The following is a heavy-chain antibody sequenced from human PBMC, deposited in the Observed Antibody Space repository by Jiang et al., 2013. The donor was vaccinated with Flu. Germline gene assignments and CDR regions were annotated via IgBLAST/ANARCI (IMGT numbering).Heavy chain of an antibody. V-gene: IGHV4-30-4*01. J-gene: IGHJ4*02. CDR3: ARDMAPDDTSMYGVFDY. D-gene: IGHD5-18*01. CDR2: IYYTGST. Sequence: TLSLTCSVSGGSISSHDFYWSWIRQSPGKGLEWIGYIYYTGSTSYNPSLKSRVTISADTSKNQFSLNLRSVTAADTAVYYCARDMAPDDTSMYGVFDYWSQGTLVTVSS. CDR1: GGSISSHDFY.